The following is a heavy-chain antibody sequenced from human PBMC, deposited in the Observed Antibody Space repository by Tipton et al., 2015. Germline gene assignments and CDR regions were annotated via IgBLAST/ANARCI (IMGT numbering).Heavy chain of an antibody. CDR1: GFTFDDYT. CDR3: AKGNQYYGMDV. CDR2: ISWEGGTT. V-gene: IGHV3-43*01. J-gene: IGHJ6*02. Sequence: SLRLSCAASGFTFDDYTMHWVRQAPGKGLEWVSLISWEGGTTYYADSVKGRFTISRDNSKNSLYLQMNSLRTADTALYYCAKGNQYYGMDVWGQGTTVTVSS.